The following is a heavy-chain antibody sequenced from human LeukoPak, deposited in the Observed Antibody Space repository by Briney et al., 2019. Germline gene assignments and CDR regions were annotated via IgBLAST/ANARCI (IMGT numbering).Heavy chain of an antibody. V-gene: IGHV3-30*02. J-gene: IGHJ5*02. CDR1: GFTFSSYG. D-gene: IGHD3-22*01. Sequence: PGGSLRLSCAASGFTFSSYGMHWVRQAPGKGLEWVAFIRYDGSNKYYADSVKGRFTISRDNSKNTLYLQMNSLRAEDTAVYYCAKTEYYYDSSGYVHWFDPWGQGTLVTVSS. CDR2: IRYDGSNK. CDR3: AKTEYYYDSSGYVHWFDP.